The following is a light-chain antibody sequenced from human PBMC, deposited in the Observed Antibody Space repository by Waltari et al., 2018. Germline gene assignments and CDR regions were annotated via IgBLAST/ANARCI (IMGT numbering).Light chain of an antibody. V-gene: IGKV3-20*01. J-gene: IGKJ4*01. CDR1: QSVSSSY. CDR3: QQYGSSPLLT. Sequence: ELVLTQSPGTLSLSPGERATLPCRASQSVSSSYLAWYQQKPGQAPRLLIYGASSRATGIPDRFSGSGSGTDFTLTISRLEPEDFAVYYCQQYGSSPLLTFGGGTKVEIK. CDR2: GAS.